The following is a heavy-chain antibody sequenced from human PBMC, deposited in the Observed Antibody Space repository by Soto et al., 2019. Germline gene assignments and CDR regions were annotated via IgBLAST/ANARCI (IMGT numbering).Heavy chain of an antibody. Sequence: QITLKESGPTLMKPTQTLTLTCTFSGFSLSSGGVGVGWIRQPPGKALEWLVFIYSDDDKRYSPSLKGRLTNTKDASKNQVVLIMTNMDPVDTATYYCAHISSATWNLHYWGQGILVTVSS. J-gene: IGHJ4*02. V-gene: IGHV2-5*02. CDR3: AHISSATWNLHY. D-gene: IGHD1-1*01. CDR2: IYSDDDK. CDR1: GFSLSSGGVG.